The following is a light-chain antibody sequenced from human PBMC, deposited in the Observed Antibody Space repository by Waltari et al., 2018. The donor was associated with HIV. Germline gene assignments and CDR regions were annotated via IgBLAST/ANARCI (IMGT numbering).Light chain of an antibody. Sequence: SDEATQTPSVSVSPGQTARITCSGETLLKKLVYWYQQKPGQAPVVVIYKDNERPSGIPERFSGSSSGTRATLTISGVQAEDEADYYCQSADSSGTSFGGGTKLTVL. V-gene: IGLV3-25*03. CDR2: KDN. CDR3: QSADSSGTS. J-gene: IGLJ2*01. CDR1: TLLKKL.